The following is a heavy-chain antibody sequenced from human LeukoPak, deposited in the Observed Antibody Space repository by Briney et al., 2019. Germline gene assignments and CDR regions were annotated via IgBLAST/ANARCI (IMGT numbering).Heavy chain of an antibody. CDR3: AREDYYDSSGYYDY. J-gene: IGHJ4*02. CDR1: GYTFTGYY. V-gene: IGHV1-2*02. CDR2: INPNSGGT. D-gene: IGHD3-22*01. Sequence: ASVKVSCKASGYTFTGYYMHWVRQAPGQGLDWMGWINPNSGGTNYAQKFQGRVTMTRDTSISTAYMELSRLRSDDTAVYYCAREDYYDSSGYYDYWGQGTLVTVSS.